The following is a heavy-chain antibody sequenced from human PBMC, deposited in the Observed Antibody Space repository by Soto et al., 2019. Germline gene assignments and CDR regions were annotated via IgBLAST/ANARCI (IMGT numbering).Heavy chain of an antibody. CDR3: ARGMASSIVGATTGWFDP. Sequence: ASVKVSCKASGYTFTGYYMHWVRQAPGQGLEWMGWINPNSGGTNYAQKFQGWVTMTRDTSISTAYMELSRLRSDDTAVYYCARGMASSIVGATTGWFDPWGQGTLVTVSS. CDR2: INPNSGGT. CDR1: GYTFTGYY. J-gene: IGHJ5*02. D-gene: IGHD1-26*01. V-gene: IGHV1-2*04.